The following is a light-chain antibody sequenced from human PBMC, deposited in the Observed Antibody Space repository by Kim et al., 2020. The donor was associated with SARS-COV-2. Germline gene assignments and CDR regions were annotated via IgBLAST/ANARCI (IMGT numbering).Light chain of an antibody. J-gene: IGLJ3*02. V-gene: IGLV10-54*04. Sequence: QTSTRTCTGNSNNVGDQGAAWLQLHQGHPPKLLSDRINHRPSGISARFSASRSGNTASLTITGLQPEDGADYYCSAWDSSLNAWVFGGGTQLTVL. CDR3: SAWDSSLNAWV. CDR1: SNNVGDQG. CDR2: RIN.